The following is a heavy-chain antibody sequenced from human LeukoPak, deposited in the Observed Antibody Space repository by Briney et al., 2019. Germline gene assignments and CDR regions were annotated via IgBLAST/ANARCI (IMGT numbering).Heavy chain of an antibody. CDR1: GFTFTSYG. D-gene: IGHD2-15*01. J-gene: IGHJ4*02. V-gene: IGHV3-23*01. Sequence: GGSLRLSCAASGFTFTSYGMSWVRQAPGKGLEWVSTINTSGATTYYADSVKGRFTISRDNSKNTLYLQMNSLRAEDTAVYYCARGGCSGGSCSNYFDYWGQGTLVTVSS. CDR2: INTSGATT. CDR3: ARGGCSGGSCSNYFDY.